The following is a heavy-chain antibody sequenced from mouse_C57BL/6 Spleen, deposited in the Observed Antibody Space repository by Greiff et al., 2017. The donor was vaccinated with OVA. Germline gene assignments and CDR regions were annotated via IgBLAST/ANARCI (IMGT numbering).Heavy chain of an antibody. J-gene: IGHJ1*03. D-gene: IGHD1-1*01. CDR2: IDPSDSYP. CDR1: GYTFTSYW. V-gene: IGHV1-50*01. Sequence: VQLQQPGAELVKPGASVKLSCKASGYTFTSYWMQWVKQRPGQGLEWIGEIDPSDSYPNYNQKFKGKATLTVDTSSSTAYMQLSSLTSEDSAVYYCARGATVVAESWYFDVWGTGTTVTVSS. CDR3: ARGATVVAESWYFDV.